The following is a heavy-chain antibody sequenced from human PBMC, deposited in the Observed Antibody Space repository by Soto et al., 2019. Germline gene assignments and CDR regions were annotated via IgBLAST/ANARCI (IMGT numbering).Heavy chain of an antibody. J-gene: IGHJ3*02. CDR2: IYYTGIT. Sequence: QLQLQESGPGLVKPSETLPLTCTVSGGSISRSSYYWGWIRQPPGKGPEWIGRIYYTGITYHNPSLKRRITISLDTSSNQISLRLSSVTASDTAVYSCARRGYCSGCRCTASWGDAFDIWGQGTMVTVSS. V-gene: IGHV4-39*01. CDR3: ARRGYCSGCRCTASWGDAFDI. CDR1: GGSISRSSYY. D-gene: IGHD2-15*01.